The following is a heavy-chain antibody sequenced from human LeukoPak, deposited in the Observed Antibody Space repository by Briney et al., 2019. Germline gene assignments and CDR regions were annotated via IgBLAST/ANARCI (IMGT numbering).Heavy chain of an antibody. D-gene: IGHD6-19*01. CDR1: GGSISSYY. CDR3: ARLTGYSSGWYESVTGFDY. Sequence: SETLSLTCTVSGGSISSYYWSWIRQPPGKGLEWIGYIYYSGSTNYNPSLKSRVTISVDTSKNQFSLKLSSVTAADTAVYYCARLTGYSSGWYESVTGFDYWGQGTLVTVSS. J-gene: IGHJ4*02. V-gene: IGHV4-59*01. CDR2: IYYSGST.